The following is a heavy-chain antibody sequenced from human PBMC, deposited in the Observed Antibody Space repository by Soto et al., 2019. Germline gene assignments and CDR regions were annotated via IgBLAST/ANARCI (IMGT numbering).Heavy chain of an antibody. J-gene: IGHJ5*02. D-gene: IGHD6-6*01. CDR2: ISGSGGST. Sequence: PGGSLRLSCAASGFTFSSYAMSWVRQAPGKGLEWVSAISGSGGSTYYADSVKGRFTISRDNSKNTLYLQMNSLRAEDTAVYYCAKDPRIAARPSVVWFDPWGQGTLVTVSS. CDR3: AKDPRIAARPSVVWFDP. CDR1: GFTFSSYA. V-gene: IGHV3-23*01.